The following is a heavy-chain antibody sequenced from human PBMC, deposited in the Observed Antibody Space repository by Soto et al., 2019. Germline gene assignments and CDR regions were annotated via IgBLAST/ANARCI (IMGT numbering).Heavy chain of an antibody. Sequence: QAQLVESGGGVVQPGRSLRLSCAASGFTFSNYGFHWVRQAPGKGLEWVAVISYDGSHKYYTDSVKGRFTISRDNSKNTVSLQMNNLRPDDTAVYYCAKDSGEPPDPPLYHWFDPWGLGTLVTVSS. J-gene: IGHJ5*02. V-gene: IGHV3-30*18. CDR1: GFTFSNYG. CDR3: AKDSGEPPDPPLYHWFDP. CDR2: ISYDGSHK. D-gene: IGHD3-10*01.